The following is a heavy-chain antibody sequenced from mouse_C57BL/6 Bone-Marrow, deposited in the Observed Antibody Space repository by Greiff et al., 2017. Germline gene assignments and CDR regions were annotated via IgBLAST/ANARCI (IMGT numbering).Heavy chain of an antibody. CDR2: IDPSDSYT. Sequence: QVQLKQPGAELVKPGASVKLSCKASGYTFTSYWMQWVKQRPGQGLEWIGEIDPSDSYTNYNQKFKGKATLTVDTSYSTAYMQRSSLTSEDSAVYYCARDYYGAMDYWGQGTSVTVSS. D-gene: IGHD1-2*01. J-gene: IGHJ4*01. CDR1: GYTFTSYW. CDR3: ARDYYGAMDY. V-gene: IGHV1-50*01.